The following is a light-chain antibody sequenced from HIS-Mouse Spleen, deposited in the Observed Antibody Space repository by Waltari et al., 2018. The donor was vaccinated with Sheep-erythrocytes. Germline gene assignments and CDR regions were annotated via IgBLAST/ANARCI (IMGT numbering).Light chain of an antibody. CDR1: SRDVGGYNN. J-gene: IGLJ1*01. Sequence: QSSLTQPRSVSAPPGQSVTTSLTVTSRDVGGYNNVSWYQQHPGKATKLMIYDVSKRPSGVPDRFAGSKSGNTASLTISGLQAEDEADYYCCSYAGSYNYVFATGTKVTVL. CDR3: CSYAGSYNYV. CDR2: DVS. V-gene: IGLV2-11*01.